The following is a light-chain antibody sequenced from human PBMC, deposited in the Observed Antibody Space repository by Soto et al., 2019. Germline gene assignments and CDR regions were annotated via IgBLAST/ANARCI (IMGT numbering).Light chain of an antibody. CDR2: EVN. CDR3: FSYADTNNFV. Sequence: QSVLTQPASVSGSPGQSITISCTGTSSDVGGYTYVSWYQVQPGKAPKLIIYEVNRRPAGAPDRFSGSKSGNTASLTVSGLQAEDEADYYCFSYADTNNFVFGSGTKLTVL. V-gene: IGLV2-8*01. J-gene: IGLJ1*01. CDR1: SSDVGGYTY.